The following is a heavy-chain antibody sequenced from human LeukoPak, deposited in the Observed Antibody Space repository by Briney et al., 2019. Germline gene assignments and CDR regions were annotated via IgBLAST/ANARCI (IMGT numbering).Heavy chain of an antibody. J-gene: IGHJ4*01. CDR2: IYPGDSET. V-gene: IGHV5-51*01. CDR1: GYRFTSYW. Sequence: GESLKISCKGSGYRFTSYWIGWVRQMPGKGLEWMGIIYPGDSETRYSPSSQGQVTISADKSISTAYLQWNSLKASDTAMYYCARQGIAVAGIDYWSQGTLLTVSS. D-gene: IGHD6-19*01. CDR3: ARQGIAVAGIDY.